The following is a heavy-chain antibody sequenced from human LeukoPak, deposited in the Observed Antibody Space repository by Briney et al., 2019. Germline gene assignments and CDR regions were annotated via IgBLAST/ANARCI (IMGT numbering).Heavy chain of an antibody. CDR1: GYTFTSYY. Sequence: ASVKVSCKASGYTFTSYYMHWVRQATGQGLEWMGWMNPNSGNTGYAQKFQGRVTMTRNTSISTAYMELSSLRSEDTAVYYCARGYSGYDSDYWGQGTLVTVSS. J-gene: IGHJ4*02. V-gene: IGHV1-8*02. D-gene: IGHD5-12*01. CDR2: MNPNSGNT. CDR3: ARGYSGYDSDY.